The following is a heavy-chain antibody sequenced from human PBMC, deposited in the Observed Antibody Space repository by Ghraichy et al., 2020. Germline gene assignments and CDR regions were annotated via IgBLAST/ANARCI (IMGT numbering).Heavy chain of an antibody. D-gene: IGHD2-2*01. J-gene: IGHJ4*02. CDR1: GFTFSDYY. V-gene: IGHV3-11*01. CDR2: ISSSGSTI. CDR3: AREDCSSTSCYSHAEYYFDY. Sequence: GSLRLSCAASGFTFSDYYMSWIRQAPGKGLEWVSYISSSGSTIYYADSVKGRFTISRDNAKNSLYLQMNSLRAEDTAVYYCAREDCSSTSCYSHAEYYFDYWGQGTLVTVSS.